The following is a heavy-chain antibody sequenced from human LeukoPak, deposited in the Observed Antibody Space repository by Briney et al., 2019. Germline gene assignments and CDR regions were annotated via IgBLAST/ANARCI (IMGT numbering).Heavy chain of an antibody. D-gene: IGHD3-3*01. Sequence: LXXSXXASGFXFSSYAMHWVRQAPGKGLEWVAVISYDGSNKYCADSVKGRFTISRDNSKNTLYLQMNSLRAEDTAVYYCARSGGGFWSGYIYWGQGTLVTVSS. CDR2: ISYDGSNK. J-gene: IGHJ4*02. CDR3: ARSGGGFWSGYIY. V-gene: IGHV3-30-3*01. CDR1: GFXFSSYA.